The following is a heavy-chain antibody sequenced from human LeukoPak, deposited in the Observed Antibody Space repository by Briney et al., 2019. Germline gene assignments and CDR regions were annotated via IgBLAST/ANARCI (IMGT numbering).Heavy chain of an antibody. V-gene: IGHV3-21*01. CDR2: ISSSSSYI. CDR3: ARDRRSSGWYYFDY. J-gene: IGHJ4*02. D-gene: IGHD6-19*01. Sequence: GGSLRLSCAASGFTFRSYSMNWVRQAPGKGLEWVSSISSSSSYIYYADSVKGRFTISRDNAKNSLYLQMNSLRAEDTAVYYCARDRRSSGWYYFDYWGQGTLVTVSS. CDR1: GFTFRSYS.